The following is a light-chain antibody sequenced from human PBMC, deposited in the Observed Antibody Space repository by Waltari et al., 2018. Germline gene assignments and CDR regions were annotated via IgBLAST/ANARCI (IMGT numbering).Light chain of an antibody. J-gene: IGKJ4*01. V-gene: IGKV1-5*03. Sequence: DIQMTQSPSTLSASVGDRFTITCRASQSISNWLAWDQQKPGKAPKLLIYTTTTIESGIRSRFSGSGSGTEFTLTISSLQPDDFATYYCQQYNSYSLLTFGGGTKVEIK. CDR1: QSISNW. CDR2: TTT. CDR3: QQYNSYSLLT.